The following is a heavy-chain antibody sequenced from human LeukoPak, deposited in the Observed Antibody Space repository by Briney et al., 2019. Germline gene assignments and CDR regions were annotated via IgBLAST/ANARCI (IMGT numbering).Heavy chain of an antibody. V-gene: IGHV4-39*07. CDR2: IYYSGST. Sequence: SETLSLTCTVSGGSISSSSYYWGWIRQPPGKGLEWIGSIYYSGSTYYNPSLKSRVTISVDTSKNQFSLKLSSVTAADTAVYYCARVHHHLRYFDWATLGAFDIWGQGTMVTVSS. CDR1: GGSISSSSYY. D-gene: IGHD3-9*01. CDR3: ARVHHHLRYFDWATLGAFDI. J-gene: IGHJ3*02.